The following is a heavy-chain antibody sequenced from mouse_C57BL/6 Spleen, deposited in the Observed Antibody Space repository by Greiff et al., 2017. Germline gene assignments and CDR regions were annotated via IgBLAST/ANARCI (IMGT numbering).Heavy chain of an antibody. Sequence: QVQLKQPGAELVKPGASVKLSCKASGYTFTSYWMHWVKQRPGQGLAWIGMIHPNSGSTNYNEKFKSKATLTVDKSSSTAYMQLSSLTSEDSAVYYCARGDDGYFPFAYWGQGTLVTVSA. J-gene: IGHJ3*01. CDR1: GYTFTSYW. CDR2: IHPNSGST. V-gene: IGHV1-64*01. D-gene: IGHD2-3*01. CDR3: ARGDDGYFPFAY.